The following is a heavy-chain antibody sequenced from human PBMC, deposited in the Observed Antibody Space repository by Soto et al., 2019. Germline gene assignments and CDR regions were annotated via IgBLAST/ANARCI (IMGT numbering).Heavy chain of an antibody. CDR2: IYYSGST. D-gene: IGHD3-16*01. Sequence: QVQLQESGPGLVKPSDTLSLTCAVSGYSISSSNWWGWIRQPPGKGLEWIGYIYYSGSTYYNPSLKSRVTMSVDTTKNQFSLKLSSVTAVDTAVYYCARAGGAALRWGGWFDPWGQGTLVTVSS. CDR1: GYSISSSNW. J-gene: IGHJ5*02. CDR3: ARAGGAALRWGGWFDP. V-gene: IGHV4-28*03.